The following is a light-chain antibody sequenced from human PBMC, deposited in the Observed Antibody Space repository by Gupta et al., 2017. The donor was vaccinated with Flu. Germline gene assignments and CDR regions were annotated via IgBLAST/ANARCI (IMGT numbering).Light chain of an antibody. Sequence: DIQMTQSPSTLSASVGDRVTITCRASENIGSWLAWYQQKPGKAPKLLIYQASSLENGVPGRFSGRGSGTEFTLTISSLQPDDFASYFCQQFNTYPLTFGHGTTV. CDR1: ENIGSW. J-gene: IGKJ3*01. CDR3: QQFNTYPLT. V-gene: IGKV1-5*03. CDR2: QAS.